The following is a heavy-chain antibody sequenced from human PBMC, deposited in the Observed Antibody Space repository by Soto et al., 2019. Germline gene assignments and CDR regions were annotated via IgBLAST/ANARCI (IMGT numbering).Heavy chain of an antibody. V-gene: IGHV1-18*01. CDR2: ISAYNGNT. CDR3: ARDEDIVVVPAASSFGY. D-gene: IGHD2-2*01. Sequence: VASVKVSCKASGYTFTSYGISWVRQAPGQGLEWMGWISAYNGNTNYAQKLQGRVTMTTDTSTSTAYMELRSLRSDDTAVYYCARDEDIVVVPAASSFGYWGQGTLVTVSS. CDR1: GYTFTSYG. J-gene: IGHJ4*02.